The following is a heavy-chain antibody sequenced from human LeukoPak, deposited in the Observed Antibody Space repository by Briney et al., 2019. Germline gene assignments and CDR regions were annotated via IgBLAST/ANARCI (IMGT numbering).Heavy chain of an antibody. CDR3: ARDGYVGSSWPNWFDP. CDR1: GGSISSSNW. Sequence: SETLSLTCAVSGGSISSSNWWSWVRQPPGKGLEWIGEIYHSGSTNYNPSLKSRVTISVDKSRNQFSLKLSSVTAADTAVYYCARDGYVGSSWPNWFDPWGQGTLVTVSS. D-gene: IGHD6-13*01. J-gene: IGHJ5*02. CDR2: IYHSGST. V-gene: IGHV4-4*02.